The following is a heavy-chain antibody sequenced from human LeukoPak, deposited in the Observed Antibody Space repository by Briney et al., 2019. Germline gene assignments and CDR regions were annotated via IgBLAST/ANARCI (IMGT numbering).Heavy chain of an antibody. Sequence: PSGTLSLTCAVSGGSISSHKWWSWVRQPPGKGLEWIGEIHYSGSTNYNPSLKSRVTISVDTSKNQFSLKLSSVTAADTAVYYCARQREGIVVLPAAPDYWGRGTLVTVSS. J-gene: IGHJ4*02. V-gene: IGHV4-4*02. CDR3: ARQREGIVVLPAAPDY. CDR2: IHYSGST. D-gene: IGHD2-2*01. CDR1: GGSISSHKW.